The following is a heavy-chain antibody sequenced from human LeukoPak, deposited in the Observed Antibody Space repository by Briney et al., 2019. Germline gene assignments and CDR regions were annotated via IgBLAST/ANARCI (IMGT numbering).Heavy chain of an antibody. V-gene: IGHV4-34*01. CDR2: INHSGST. CDR3: AGLVGATHYFDY. Sequence: SETLSLTCAVYGGSFSGYYWTWIRQPPGKGLEWIGEINHSGSTNYNPSLKSRVTISLDTSKNQFSLKLTSVTAADTAVYYCAGLVGATHYFDYWGQGTLVTVSS. J-gene: IGHJ4*02. CDR1: GGSFSGYY. D-gene: IGHD1-26*01.